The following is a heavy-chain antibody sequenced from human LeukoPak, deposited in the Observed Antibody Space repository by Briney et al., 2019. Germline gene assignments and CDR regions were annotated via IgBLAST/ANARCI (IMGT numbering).Heavy chain of an antibody. J-gene: IGHJ6*02. CDR3: ARSLDYLYGMDV. CDR2: IYTSGST. V-gene: IGHV4-61*02. Sequence: SETLSLTCTVSGGSISSGSYYWSWIRQPAGKGLEWIGRIYTSGSTNYNPSLKSRVTISVDTSKTQFSLKLRSVTAADTAVYYCARSLDYLYGMDVWGQGTTVTVSS. CDR1: GGSISSGSYY. D-gene: IGHD3/OR15-3a*01.